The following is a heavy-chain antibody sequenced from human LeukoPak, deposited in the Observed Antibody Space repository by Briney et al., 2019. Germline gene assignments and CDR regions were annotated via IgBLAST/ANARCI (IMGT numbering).Heavy chain of an antibody. CDR1: GGSISSYS. D-gene: IGHD2-15*01. Sequence: SETLSLTCSVSGGSISSYSWGWIRQPPGKGLEWIGYIYNSGGTNYNPSLKSRVTISVDTSKKQFSLKLSSVTAADTAMYYCARALGPCSGGSCYDNWFDPWGQGTLVTVSS. J-gene: IGHJ5*02. V-gene: IGHV4-59*08. CDR2: IYNSGGT. CDR3: ARALGPCSGGSCYDNWFDP.